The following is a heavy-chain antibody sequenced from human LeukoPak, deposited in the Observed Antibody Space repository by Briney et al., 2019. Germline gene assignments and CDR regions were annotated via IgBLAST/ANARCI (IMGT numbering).Heavy chain of an antibody. V-gene: IGHV4-34*01. J-gene: IGHJ5*02. CDR2: INHSGST. CDR3: ASDLGYCSGGSCYT. Sequence: SETLSLTCAVYGGSFSGYYWSWIRQPPGKGLEWFGEINHSGSTNYNPSLKSRVTISVDTSKNQFSLKLSSVTAADTAVYYCASDLGYCSGGSCYTWGQGTLVTVSS. D-gene: IGHD2-15*01. CDR1: GGSFSGYY.